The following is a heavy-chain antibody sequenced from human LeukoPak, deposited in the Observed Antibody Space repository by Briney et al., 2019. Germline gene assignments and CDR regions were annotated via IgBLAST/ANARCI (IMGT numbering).Heavy chain of an antibody. V-gene: IGHV4-34*01. CDR3: ARGYSSSWYFRIGWFDP. CDR1: GDSFSGYY. Sequence: KPSETLSLTCAVYGDSFSGYYWSWLRQPPGKGLEWIGEINHSGSTNYNPSLKSRVTISVDTSKNQFSLKLSSVTAADTAVYYCARGYSSSWYFRIGWFDPWGQGTLVTVSS. CDR2: INHSGST. J-gene: IGHJ5*02. D-gene: IGHD6-13*01.